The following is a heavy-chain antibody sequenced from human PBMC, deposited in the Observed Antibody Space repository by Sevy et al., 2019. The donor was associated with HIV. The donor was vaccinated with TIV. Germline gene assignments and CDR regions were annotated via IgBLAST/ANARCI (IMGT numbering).Heavy chain of an antibody. Sequence: ASVKVSCKASGYTFTGYYMHWVRQAPGQGLEWMGRINPNSGGTNYAQKFQGRVTMTRDTSISKAYMELSRLRSDDTAVYYCASEKAITMVRGVRGAFGAFDIWGQGTMVTVSS. D-gene: IGHD3-10*01. CDR2: INPNSGGT. CDR1: GYTFTGYY. V-gene: IGHV1-2*06. J-gene: IGHJ3*02. CDR3: ASEKAITMVRGVRGAFGAFDI.